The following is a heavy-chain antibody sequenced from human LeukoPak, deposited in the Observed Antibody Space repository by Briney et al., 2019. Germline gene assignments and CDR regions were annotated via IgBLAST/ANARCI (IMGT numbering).Heavy chain of an antibody. J-gene: IGHJ4*02. CDR3: ARDIYGYFDY. CDR2: IYSGGST. D-gene: IGHD2/OR15-2a*01. CDR1: GFTFSSYE. V-gene: IGHV3-53*01. Sequence: GGSLRLSCAASGFTFSSYEMNWVRQAPGKGLEWVSVIYSGGSTYYADSVKGRFTISRDNSKNTLYLQMNSLRAEDTAVYYCARDIYGYFDYWGQGTLVTVSS.